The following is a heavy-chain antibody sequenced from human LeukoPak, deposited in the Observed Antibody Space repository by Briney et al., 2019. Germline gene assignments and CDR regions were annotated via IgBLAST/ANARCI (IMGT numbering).Heavy chain of an antibody. CDR3: ARGGPNSIGYVGDGFYS. CDR2: IHYSGST. Sequence: SETLSLTCTVSGDSINSYYWSWVPQPPRKGLEWVGYIHYSGSTNYNPSIKSRVTISVAKSNNQFSLKLSSVTAADTAVYYCARGGPNSIGYVGDGFYSWGQGTMVTASS. CDR1: GDSINSYY. D-gene: IGHD3-22*01. V-gene: IGHV4-59*01. J-gene: IGHJ3*02.